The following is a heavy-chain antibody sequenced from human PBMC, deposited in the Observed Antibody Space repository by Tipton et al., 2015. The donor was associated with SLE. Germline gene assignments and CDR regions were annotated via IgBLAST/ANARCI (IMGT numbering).Heavy chain of an antibody. CDR2: IYYSGST. CDR1: GGSIRSSSYY. J-gene: IGHJ4*02. V-gene: IGHV4-61*01. D-gene: IGHD3-10*01. CDR3: ARDHKRSGSYYPFDY. Sequence: TLSLTCTVSGGSIRSSSYYWGWIRQPPGKGLEWIGCIYYSGSTSYNPSLKSRVTISVDTSKNQFSLRLTSVTAADTAVYYCARDHKRSGSYYPFDYWGQGTLVTVSS.